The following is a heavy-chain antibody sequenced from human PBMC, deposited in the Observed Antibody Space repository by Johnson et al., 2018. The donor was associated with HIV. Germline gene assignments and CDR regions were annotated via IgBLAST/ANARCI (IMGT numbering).Heavy chain of an antibody. CDR3: AKDIEYSSSLGAFDI. D-gene: IGHD6-6*01. CDR1: GFTFSSYW. CDR2: INSDGSTI. J-gene: IGHJ3*02. Sequence: VQLVESGGGLVQPGGSLRLSCAASGFTFSSYWMHWVRQAPGKGLVWVSRINSDGSTIYYADSVKGRFTISRDNAKNSLYLQMNSLRAEDTALYYCAKDIEYSSSLGAFDIWGQGTMVTVSS. V-gene: IGHV3-74*01.